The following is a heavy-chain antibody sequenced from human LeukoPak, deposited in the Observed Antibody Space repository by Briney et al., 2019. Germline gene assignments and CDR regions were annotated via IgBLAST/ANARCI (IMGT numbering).Heavy chain of an antibody. V-gene: IGHV4-59*01. D-gene: IGHD5-12*01. J-gene: IGHJ3*02. CDR3: ASDSGYEIGAFDI. CDR2: IYYSGST. CDR1: GGSISSCY. Sequence: SGTLSLTCTVSGGSISSCYWSWIRQPPGKGLEWIGYIYYSGSTNYNPSLKSRVTISVDTSKNQFSLKLSSVTAADTAVYYCASDSGYEIGAFDIWGQGTMVTVSS.